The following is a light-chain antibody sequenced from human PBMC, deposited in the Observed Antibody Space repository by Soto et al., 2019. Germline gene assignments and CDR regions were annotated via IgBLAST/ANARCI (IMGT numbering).Light chain of an antibody. CDR1: SSDIGGYDY. CDR2: EVS. CDR3: SSYTTSSTYV. Sequence: QSALTQPASVSGSPGQSITISCTGTSSDIGGYDYVSWYRQHPGKAPKLLIYEVSNRPSGVSNRFSGSKSGNTASLTISGLQAEDEADYYCSSYTTSSTYVLGPGTKLTVL. V-gene: IGLV2-14*01. J-gene: IGLJ1*01.